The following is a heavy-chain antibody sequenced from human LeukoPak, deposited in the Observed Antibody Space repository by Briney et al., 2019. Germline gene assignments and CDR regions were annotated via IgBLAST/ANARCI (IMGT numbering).Heavy chain of an antibody. Sequence: GGSLRLSCVASGFTFSSYAMHWVRQAPGKGLEWVAVISYDGSNKYYADSVKGRFTISRDNSKNTLYLQMNSLRAEDTAVYYCAAYYYGSGSSPLGPWGQGTLVTVSS. CDR2: ISYDGSNK. J-gene: IGHJ5*02. CDR3: AAYYYGSGSSPLGP. CDR1: GFTFSSYA. V-gene: IGHV3-30*04. D-gene: IGHD3-10*01.